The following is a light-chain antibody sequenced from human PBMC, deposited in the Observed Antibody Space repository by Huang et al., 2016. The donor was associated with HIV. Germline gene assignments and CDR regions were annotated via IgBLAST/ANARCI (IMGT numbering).Light chain of an antibody. Sequence: EIVLTQSPGTLSLSPGEKATLSCRASLIVSSNFVAWYHQQRGQAPILLIYGASNRATDIPGMISCSGSGTDVTLTISRLESEDFASYYCQQYATSPGTFGQGTKVEF. CDR1: LIVSSNF. CDR3: QQYATSPGT. V-gene: IGKV3-20*01. CDR2: GAS. J-gene: IGKJ1*01.